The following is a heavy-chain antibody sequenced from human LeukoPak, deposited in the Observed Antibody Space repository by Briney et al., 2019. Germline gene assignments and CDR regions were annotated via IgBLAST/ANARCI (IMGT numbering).Heavy chain of an antibody. CDR3: AITDRRVVVVAATFDY. CDR2: ISGSGGST. D-gene: IGHD2-15*01. V-gene: IGHV3-23*01. J-gene: IGHJ4*02. CDR1: GFTFSSYA. Sequence: GGSLRLSCAASGFTFSSYAMSWVRQAPGKGLEWVSAISGSGGSTYYADSVKGRFTISRDNSKNTLYLQMNSLRAEDTAVYYCAITDRRVVVVAATFDYWGQGTLVTVSS.